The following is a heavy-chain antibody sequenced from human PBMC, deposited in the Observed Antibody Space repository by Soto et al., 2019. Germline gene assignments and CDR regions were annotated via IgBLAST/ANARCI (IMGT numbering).Heavy chain of an antibody. CDR1: GFTFDDYA. D-gene: IGHD1-1*01. V-gene: IGHV3-9*01. Sequence: HPGGSLRLSCAASGFTFDDYAMHWVRQAPGKGLEWVSGISWNSGSIGYADSVKGRFTISRDNAKNSLYLQMNSLRAEDTALYYCAKDKLKGETGLDYFDYWGQGTLVTVSS. CDR2: ISWNSGSI. CDR3: AKDKLKGETGLDYFDY. J-gene: IGHJ4*02.